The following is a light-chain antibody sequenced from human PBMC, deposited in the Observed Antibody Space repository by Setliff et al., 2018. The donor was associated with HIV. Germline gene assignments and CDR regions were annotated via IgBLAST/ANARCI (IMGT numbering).Light chain of an antibody. Sequence: QSALTQSASVSGSLGQSITISCSGTSSDIGAYNYVSWYQQHPVKAPRLIIYDVSKRPSGVPDRFSGSKSGNTASLTISGLQAEDEADYYCCSYAGSPYVFGTGTKVTVL. CDR3: CSYAGSPYV. V-gene: IGLV2-11*01. J-gene: IGLJ1*01. CDR1: SSDIGAYNY. CDR2: DVS.